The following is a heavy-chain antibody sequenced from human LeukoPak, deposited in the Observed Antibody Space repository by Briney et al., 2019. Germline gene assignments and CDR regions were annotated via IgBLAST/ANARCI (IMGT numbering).Heavy chain of an antibody. CDR1: GFTFSSYA. J-gene: IGHJ4*02. Sequence: GGSLRLSCAASGFTFSSYAMSWVRQAPGKGLEWVSAISGSGGSTYYADSVKGRFTISRDNSKNTLYLQMNSLRAEDTAVYYCAKDGARLPITMIVIYYFDYWGQGTLVTVSS. D-gene: IGHD3-22*01. CDR3: AKDGARLPITMIVIYYFDY. V-gene: IGHV3-23*01. CDR2: ISGSGGST.